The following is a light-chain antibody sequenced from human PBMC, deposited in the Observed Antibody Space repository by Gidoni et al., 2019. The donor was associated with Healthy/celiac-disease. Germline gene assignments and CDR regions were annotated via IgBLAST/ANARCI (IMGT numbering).Light chain of an antibody. CDR3: QQNYSTPPT. CDR1: QSVLYSSNNKNY. Sequence: DIVMTQSPDSLAVSLGERATINCKSSQSVLYSSNNKNYLAWYQQKPGQPPKLLIYWASTRESGVPDRFSGSGSVTYFTLTISSRQAEDVAVYYFQQNYSTPPTFGQGTKVEIK. J-gene: IGKJ1*01. V-gene: IGKV4-1*01. CDR2: WAS.